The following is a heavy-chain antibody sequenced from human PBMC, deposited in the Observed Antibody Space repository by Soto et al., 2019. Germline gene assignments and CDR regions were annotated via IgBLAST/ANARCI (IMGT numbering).Heavy chain of an antibody. V-gene: IGHV3-30-3*01. CDR3: ARDGPYCSGGSCYSDYYYYGMDV. D-gene: IGHD2-15*01. CDR2: ISHDGSNK. Sequence: GGSLRLSCAASGFTFSSYAMHWVRQAPGKGLEWVAVISHDGSNKYYADSVKGRFTISRDNSKNTLYLQMNSLRAEDTAVYYCARDGPYCSGGSCYSDYYYYGMDVWGQGTTVTVSS. J-gene: IGHJ6*02. CDR1: GFTFSSYA.